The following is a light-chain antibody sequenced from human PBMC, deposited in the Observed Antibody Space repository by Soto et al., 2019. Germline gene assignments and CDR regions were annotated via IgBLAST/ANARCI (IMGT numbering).Light chain of an antibody. CDR1: QSISRN. J-gene: IGKJ4*01. V-gene: IGKV3D-15*01. CDR2: AAS. CDR3: QHYDGWPPELS. Sequence: EIVMTQSPATLSVSPGERVTLSCRASQSISRNLAWYQQKAGQAPRLLMFAASTRATGIPARFSGSGSGTEFTLTISSLQSEDFAVYYCQHYDGWPPELSLGGGTRVEIK.